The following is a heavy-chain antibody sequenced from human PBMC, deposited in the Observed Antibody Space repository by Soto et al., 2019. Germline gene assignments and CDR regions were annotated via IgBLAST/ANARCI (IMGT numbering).Heavy chain of an antibody. CDR1: GGSVSSDNYF. J-gene: IGHJ5*02. D-gene: IGHD6-19*01. CDR2: IDYSGST. CDR3: AAHPVKQWLVRAWFDP. Sequence: PSETLSLTCTVSGGSVSSDNYFLSWIRPPPGKGLEWIGYIDYSGSTNYNPSLKSRVTISVDTSKNQFSLKLSSVTAADTAVYYCAAHPVKQWLVRAWFDPWGQGTLVTVSS. V-gene: IGHV4-61*01.